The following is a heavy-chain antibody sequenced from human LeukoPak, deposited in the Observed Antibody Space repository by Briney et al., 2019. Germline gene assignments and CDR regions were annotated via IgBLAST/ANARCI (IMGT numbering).Heavy chain of an antibody. Sequence: PSETLSLTCTVSGYSISSGYYWGWIRQPPGKGLEWIGSIYHSGSTYYNPSLKSRVTISVDTSKNQFSLKLSSVTAADTAVYYCARGRDGSGSEFDYWGQGTLVTVSS. D-gene: IGHD3-10*01. CDR1: GYSISSGYY. V-gene: IGHV4-38-2*02. CDR3: ARGRDGSGSEFDY. CDR2: IYHSGST. J-gene: IGHJ4*02.